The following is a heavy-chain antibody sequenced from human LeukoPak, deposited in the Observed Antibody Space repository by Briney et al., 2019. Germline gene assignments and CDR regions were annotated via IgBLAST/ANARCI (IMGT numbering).Heavy chain of an antibody. J-gene: IGHJ5*02. V-gene: IGHV4-39*01. CDR3: ARRRVVPAAPGVGWFDP. D-gene: IGHD2-2*01. CDR1: GGSISSSSYY. Sequence: PSETLSLTCTVSGGSISSSSYYWGWIRQPPGKGLEWIGSIYYSGSTYYNPSLKSRVTISVDTSKNQFSLKLSSVTAADTAVYYCARRRVVPAAPGVGWFDPWGQGTLVTVSS. CDR2: IYYSGST.